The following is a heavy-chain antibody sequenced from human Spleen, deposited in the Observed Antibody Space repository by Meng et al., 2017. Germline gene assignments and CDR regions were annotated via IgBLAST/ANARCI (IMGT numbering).Heavy chain of an antibody. CDR3: ARGPTTMAHDFDY. CDR1: GGSFRSYY. J-gene: IGHJ4*02. Sequence: HGDVVLFKPSETLFFPRVVSGGSFRSYYWSWIPQPPGKGLEWIGEINHSGSTNYNPSLESRATISVDTSQNNLSLKLSSVTAADSAVYYCARGPTTMAHDFDYWGQGTLVTVSS. V-gene: IGHV4-34*01. D-gene: IGHD4-11*01. CDR2: INHSGST.